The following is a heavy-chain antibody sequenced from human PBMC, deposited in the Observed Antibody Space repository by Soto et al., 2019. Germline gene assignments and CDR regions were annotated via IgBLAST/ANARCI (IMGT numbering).Heavy chain of an antibody. V-gene: IGHV1-24*01. Sequence: GASVKVSCXVSGYTLTELSMHWVRQAPGKGLEWMGGFDPEDGETIYAQKFQGRVTMTEDTSTDTAYMELSSLRAEDTAVYYCAKTYGDYEAPHFDYWGQGTLVTVSS. CDR2: FDPEDGET. CDR3: AKTYGDYEAPHFDY. CDR1: GYTLTELS. J-gene: IGHJ4*02. D-gene: IGHD4-17*01.